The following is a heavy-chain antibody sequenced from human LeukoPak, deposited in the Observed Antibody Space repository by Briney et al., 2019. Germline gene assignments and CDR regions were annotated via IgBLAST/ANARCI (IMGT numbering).Heavy chain of an antibody. D-gene: IGHD5-18*01. CDR3: ARLDVDTAMASYYFDY. Sequence: PSQTLPLTCTVSGGSISSGSYYWSWIRQPAGKGLEWIGRIYTSGSTNYNPSLKSRVTISVDTSKNQFSLKLGSVTAADTAVYYCARLDVDTAMASYYFDYWGQGTLVTVSS. J-gene: IGHJ4*02. CDR2: IYTSGST. CDR1: GGSISSGSYY. V-gene: IGHV4-61*02.